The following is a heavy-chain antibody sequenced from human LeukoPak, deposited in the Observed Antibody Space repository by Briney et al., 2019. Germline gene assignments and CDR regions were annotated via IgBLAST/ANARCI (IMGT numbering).Heavy chain of an antibody. J-gene: IGHJ4*02. D-gene: IGHD2-15*01. CDR2: ISAYNGNT. V-gene: IGHV1-18*01. CDR3: ARDRYCSGGSCYSFLFDY. CDR1: GYTFTSYG. Sequence: ASVKVSCKASGYTFTSYGISWVRQAPGQGLEWMGWISAYNGNTNYAQKLQGRVTMTTDTSTSTAYMELRSLRSDDTAVYYCARDRYCSGGSCYSFLFDYWGQGTLVTASS.